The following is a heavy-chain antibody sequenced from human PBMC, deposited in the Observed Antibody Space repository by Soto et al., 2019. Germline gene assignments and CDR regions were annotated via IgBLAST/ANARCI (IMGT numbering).Heavy chain of an antibody. V-gene: IGHV1-69*12. CDR1: GGTFSSYA. CDR3: AGIGQPRYYYGMDV. D-gene: IGHD2-15*01. CDR2: IIPIFGTA. Sequence: QVQLVQSGAEVKKPGSSVKVSCKASGGTFSSYAISWVRQAPGQGLGWMGGIIPIFGTANYAQKFQGRVTITADESTSAAYMELSSLRSEDTAGCYCAGIGQPRYYYGMDVWGQGTTVTVSS. J-gene: IGHJ6*02.